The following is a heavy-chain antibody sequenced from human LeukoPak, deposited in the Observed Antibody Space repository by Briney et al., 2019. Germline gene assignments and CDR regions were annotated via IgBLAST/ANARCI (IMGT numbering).Heavy chain of an antibody. D-gene: IGHD3-22*01. Sequence: GGSLRLSCAASGFTFSTYTMNWVRQAPGKGLEWVSSISSSSRYIYYADSVKGRFTISRDNARNSLYLQMNSLRAEDTAVYYCARRLYYDSSGYYNTAFDYWGQGTLVTVSS. CDR3: ARRLYYDSSGYYNTAFDY. V-gene: IGHV3-21*01. J-gene: IGHJ4*02. CDR2: ISSSSRYI. CDR1: GFTFSTYT.